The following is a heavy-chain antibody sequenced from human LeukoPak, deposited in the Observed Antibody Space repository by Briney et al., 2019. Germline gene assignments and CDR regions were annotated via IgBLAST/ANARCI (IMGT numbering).Heavy chain of an antibody. CDR2: ISSSSSYI. CDR1: GFTFSSYS. Sequence: GGSLRLSCAASGFTFSSYSMNWVRQAPGKGLEWVSSISSSSSYIYYADSVKGRFTISRDNAKNSLYLQMSSLRAEDTAVYYCARERLGYCSGGSRYSGWYHWGQGTLVTVSS. V-gene: IGHV3-21*01. CDR3: ARERLGYCSGGSRYSGWYH. D-gene: IGHD2-15*01. J-gene: IGHJ5*02.